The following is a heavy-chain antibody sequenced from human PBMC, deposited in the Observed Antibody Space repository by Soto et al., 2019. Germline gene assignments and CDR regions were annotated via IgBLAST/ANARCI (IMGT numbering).Heavy chain of an antibody. CDR3: ARGGADCSSTSCYTYYYYYGMDV. Sequence: QVQLQESGPGLVKPSETLSLTCTVSGGSISSYYWSWIRQPPGKGLEWIGYIYTSGSTNYNPSLKSRVTMSVDTSKNQFSLKLSSVTAADTAVYYCARGGADCSSTSCYTYYYYYGMDVWGQGTTVTVSS. J-gene: IGHJ6*02. D-gene: IGHD2-2*02. V-gene: IGHV4-4*08. CDR1: GGSISSYY. CDR2: IYTSGST.